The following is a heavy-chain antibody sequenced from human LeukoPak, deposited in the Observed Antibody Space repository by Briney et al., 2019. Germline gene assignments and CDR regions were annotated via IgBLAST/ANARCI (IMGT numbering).Heavy chain of an antibody. Sequence: GASVKVSCKASGYTFTGYYMHWVRQAPGQGLEWMGWINPNSGDTNYAQKFQGRVTMTRDTSISTAYMELSRLRSDDTAVYYCARASRRYCSSTSCLYFDYWGQGTLVTVSS. J-gene: IGHJ4*02. CDR2: INPNSGDT. D-gene: IGHD2-2*01. CDR3: ARASRRYCSSTSCLYFDY. V-gene: IGHV1-2*02. CDR1: GYTFTGYY.